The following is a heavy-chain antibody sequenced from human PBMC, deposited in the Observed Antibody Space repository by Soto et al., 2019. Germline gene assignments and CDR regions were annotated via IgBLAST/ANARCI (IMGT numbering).Heavy chain of an antibody. Sequence: EVQLVESGGGLVQPGESLRLSCAASGFTFSDYTMNWVRQAPGKGLEWVSYISSSSSYIYYADSVKGRFTISRDNAKNSLYLQMNSLSAEDTAVYYCARDRGYGDYFDYWGQGTLVTVSS. J-gene: IGHJ4*02. CDR1: GFTFSDYT. CDR2: ISSSSSYI. D-gene: IGHD4-17*01. CDR3: ARDRGYGDYFDY. V-gene: IGHV3-21*05.